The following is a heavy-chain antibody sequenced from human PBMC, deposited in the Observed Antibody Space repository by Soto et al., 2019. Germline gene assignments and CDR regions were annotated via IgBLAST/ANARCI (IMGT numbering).Heavy chain of an antibody. CDR2: MSGSGASI. V-gene: IGHV3-23*01. CDR3: ARDNWNGAYYGLDV. D-gene: IGHD1-20*01. Sequence: EVQLLESGGGLVQSGESLTLSCVASQFTFNIDAMTWVRQAPGKGLEWVSSMSGSGASIYYADSMKGRFTISRDKSKKTLYLQMNSLRAEDTAVYWCARDNWNGAYYGLDVWGQGTTVTVS. CDR1: QFTFNIDA. J-gene: IGHJ6*02.